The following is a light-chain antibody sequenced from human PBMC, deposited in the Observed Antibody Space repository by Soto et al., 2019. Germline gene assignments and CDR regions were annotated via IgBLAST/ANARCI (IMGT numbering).Light chain of an antibody. V-gene: IGLV4-69*01. Sequence: QAVVTQSPSASASLGASVKLTCTLSSGHSSYAIAWHQQQPEKGPRYLMKLNSDGSHSKGDGIPDRFSGSSSGAERYLTISSLHSEDEADYYCQTWGTGIGLFGGGTKLTVL. CDR3: QTWGTGIGL. CDR2: LNSDGSH. CDR1: SGHSSYA. J-gene: IGLJ2*01.